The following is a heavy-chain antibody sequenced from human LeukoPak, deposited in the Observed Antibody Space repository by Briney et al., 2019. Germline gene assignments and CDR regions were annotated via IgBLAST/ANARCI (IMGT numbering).Heavy chain of an antibody. D-gene: IGHD5-12*01. J-gene: IGHJ4*02. V-gene: IGHV3-74*03. CDR1: GFTFSSYW. CDR2: INSDGSST. CDR3: VREGRVSGYDFDC. Sequence: GGSLRLACAASGFTFSSYWMHWVRQAPGKGLVWVSRINSDGSSTTYADSVKGRFTISRDNAKTTLYLQMNSLRVEDTAVYYCVREGRVSGYDFDCWGQGSLVTVSS.